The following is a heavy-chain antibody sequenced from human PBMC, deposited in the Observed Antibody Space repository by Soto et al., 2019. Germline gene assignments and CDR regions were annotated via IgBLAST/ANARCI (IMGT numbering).Heavy chain of an antibody. CDR1: GFTLSSYG. Sequence: QVQLVESGGGVVQPGRSLRLSCAASGFTLSSYGMHWVRQAPGKGLEWVAVSSYDGTDKYYSDSVKGRFTISRDNSKNTLYLQMNSLGPEDTAVFYCARGYYGDLAPGPAAPPRYGMDVWGQGTTVTVS. V-gene: IGHV3-30*03. CDR2: SSYDGTDK. J-gene: IGHJ6*02. CDR3: ARGYYGDLAPGPAAPPRYGMDV. D-gene: IGHD2-2*01.